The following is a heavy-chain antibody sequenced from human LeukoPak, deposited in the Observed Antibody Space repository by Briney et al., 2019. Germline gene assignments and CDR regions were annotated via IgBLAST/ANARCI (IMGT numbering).Heavy chain of an antibody. V-gene: IGHV3-21*06. J-gene: IGHJ6*04. D-gene: IGHD6-6*01. Sequence: GGSMRLSCAASGFTLSSHSKNRVRQAPGKGLEWVSSISSSSTYIYYADSVKGRFTISRDNAQHSLYLQMNSLRAEDTAVYYCARDPRLFITQKTAYDMDVWGKGTTVTVSS. CDR1: GFTLSSHS. CDR2: ISSSSTYI. CDR3: ARDPRLFITQKTAYDMDV.